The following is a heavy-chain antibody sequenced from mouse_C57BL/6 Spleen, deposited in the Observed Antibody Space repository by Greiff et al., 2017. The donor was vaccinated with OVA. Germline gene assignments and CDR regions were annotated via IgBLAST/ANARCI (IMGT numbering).Heavy chain of an antibody. CDR3: VRYSNLYAMDY. CDR2: IRSKSNNYAT. D-gene: IGHD2-5*01. CDR1: GFSFNTYA. Sequence: EVKLLESGGGLVQPKGSLKLSCAASGFSFNTYAMNWVRQAPGKGLEWVARIRSKSNNYATYYADSVKDRFTISRDDSESMLYLQMNNLKTEDTAMYYCVRYSNLYAMDYWGQGTSVTVSS. J-gene: IGHJ4*01. V-gene: IGHV10-1*01.